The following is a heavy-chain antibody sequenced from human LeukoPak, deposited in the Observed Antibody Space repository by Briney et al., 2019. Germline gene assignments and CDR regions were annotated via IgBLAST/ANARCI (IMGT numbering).Heavy chain of an antibody. CDR3: ARGYSSSWLGYFDY. D-gene: IGHD6-13*01. CDR2: VSSDGSIK. Sequence: GGSLRLSCAASGFTFSSYGIHWVRQAPGKGLEWVAVVSSDGSIKYYADSVKGRFTISRDTSENTVYLQMNSLGAEDTAFYYCARGYSSSWLGYFDYWGQGTLVTVSS. V-gene: IGHV3-30*03. CDR1: GFTFSSYG. J-gene: IGHJ4*02.